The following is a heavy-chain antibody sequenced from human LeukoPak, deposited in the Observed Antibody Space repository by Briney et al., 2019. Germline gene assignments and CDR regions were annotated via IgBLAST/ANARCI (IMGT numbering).Heavy chain of an antibody. CDR3: AKYSGSYYYPPNWDS. D-gene: IGHD1-26*01. CDR2: ISSSSSYI. Sequence: PGGSLRLSCAASGFTFSSYSMNWVRQAPGKGLEWVSSISSSSSYIYYADSVKGRFTLSRDYPKNTLYLQMNSLRAEDTAVYFCAKYSGSYYYPPNWDSWGQGTLVTVSS. CDR1: GFTFSSYS. V-gene: IGHV3-21*04. J-gene: IGHJ4*02.